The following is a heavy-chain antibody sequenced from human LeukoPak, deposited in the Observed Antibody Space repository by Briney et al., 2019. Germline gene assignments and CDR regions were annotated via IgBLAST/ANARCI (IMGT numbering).Heavy chain of an antibody. J-gene: IGHJ4*02. Sequence: ASVKVSCKASGYTFTSYDINWVRQATGQGLEWMGWMNPNSGNTGYAQKFQGRVTMTRNTSISTAYMELSSLRSEDTAVYYCARSGPPSGSRWGDFDYWGQGTLVTVSS. CDR2: MNPNSGNT. V-gene: IGHV1-8*01. CDR1: GYTFTSYD. CDR3: ARSGPPSGSRWGDFDY. D-gene: IGHD3-16*01.